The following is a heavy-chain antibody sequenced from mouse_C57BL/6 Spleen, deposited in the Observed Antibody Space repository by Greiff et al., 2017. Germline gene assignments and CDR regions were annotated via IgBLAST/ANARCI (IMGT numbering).Heavy chain of an antibody. D-gene: IGHD1-1*01. CDR1: GYTFTDYE. CDR3: TRYYYGSSPFAY. J-gene: IGHJ3*01. V-gene: IGHV1-15*01. CDR2: IDPETGGT. Sequence: QVQLQQSGAELVRPGASVTLSCKASGYTFTDYEMHWVKQTPVHGLEWIGAIDPETGGTAYNQKFKGKAILTADKSSSTAYMELRSLTSEDSAVYYCTRYYYGSSPFAYWGQGTLVSVSA.